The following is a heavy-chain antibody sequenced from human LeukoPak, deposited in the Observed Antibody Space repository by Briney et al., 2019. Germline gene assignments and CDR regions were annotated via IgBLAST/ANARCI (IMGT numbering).Heavy chain of an antibody. CDR3: ARDGGLPDY. Sequence: PGGSLRLSSAASGFTVSRNYMSWVRQTPGKGLEWVSRIISDGSSTIYADSVKGRFTISRDNAKNTLFLQMNSLRAEDTAVYYCARDGGLPDYWGQGTPVTVSS. V-gene: IGHV3-74*01. CDR1: GFTVSRNY. CDR2: IISDGSST. D-gene: IGHD3-3*01. J-gene: IGHJ4*02.